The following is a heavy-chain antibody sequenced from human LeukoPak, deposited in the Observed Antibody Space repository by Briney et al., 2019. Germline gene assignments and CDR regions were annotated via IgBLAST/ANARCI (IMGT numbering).Heavy chain of an antibody. Sequence: GSLRLSCAASGFTFENYGMSWVRQVPGKGLEWVSGINWNGVSTGYADSAKGRFTISRDNAKNSLYLQMNSLRAEDTAVYYCAELGITMIGGVWGKGTTVTISS. CDR3: AELGITMIGGV. D-gene: IGHD3-10*02. J-gene: IGHJ6*04. CDR1: GFTFENYG. CDR2: INWNGVST. V-gene: IGHV3-20*04.